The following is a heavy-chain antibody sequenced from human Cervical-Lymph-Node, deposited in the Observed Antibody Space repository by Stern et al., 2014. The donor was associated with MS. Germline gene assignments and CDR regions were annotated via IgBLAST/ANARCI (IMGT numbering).Heavy chain of an antibody. CDR2: IIPIFGTA. CDR3: ARGEAGTDYYYYYYGMDV. CDR1: GGTFSSYA. Sequence: VQLVQSGAEVKKPGSSVKVSCKASGGTFSSYAISWVRQAPGQGLEWMGGIIPIFGTANYAQKFQGRVTITADESTSTAYMELSSLRSEDTAVYYCARGEAGTDYYYYYYGMDVWGQGTTVTVSS. V-gene: IGHV1-69*01. J-gene: IGHJ6*02. D-gene: IGHD6-13*01.